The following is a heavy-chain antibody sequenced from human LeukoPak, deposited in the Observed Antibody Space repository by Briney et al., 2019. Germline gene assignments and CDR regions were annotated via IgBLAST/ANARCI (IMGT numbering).Heavy chain of an antibody. CDR2: IYSSGST. J-gene: IGHJ4*02. Sequence: PSETLSLTCTVSGGSISTYYWSWIRQPAGKGLEWIGRIYSSGSTNYNPSLQSRITMSVDTSKNQFSLRLTSVTAADTAVYYCARVRYYYDGIGDYPYYFDSWGQGTLVTVSS. V-gene: IGHV4-4*07. CDR3: ARVRYYYDGIGDYPYYFDS. D-gene: IGHD3-22*01. CDR1: GGSISTYY.